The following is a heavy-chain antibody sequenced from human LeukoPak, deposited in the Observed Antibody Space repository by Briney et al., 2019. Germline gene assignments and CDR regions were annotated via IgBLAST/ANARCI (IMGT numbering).Heavy chain of an antibody. J-gene: IGHJ5*02. CDR3: ARRVGATLYNWFDP. V-gene: IGHV5-51*01. CDR1: GYIFTNYW. Sequence: GESLKISCKGSGYIFTNYWIGWVRQMPGKGLEWMGIIYPGDFDTRYSPSFRGQVTISADKSISTAYLQWSSLKASDTAIYYCARRVGATLYNWFDPWGQGTLVTVSS. D-gene: IGHD1-26*01. CDR2: IYPGDFDT.